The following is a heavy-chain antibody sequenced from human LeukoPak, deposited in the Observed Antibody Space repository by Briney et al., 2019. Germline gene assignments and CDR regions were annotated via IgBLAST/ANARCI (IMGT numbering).Heavy chain of an antibody. CDR3: ANTVTSKPFDY. D-gene: IGHD4-17*01. CDR1: GFTFSSYA. CDR2: ISYDGSNK. V-gene: IGHV3-30*04. J-gene: IGHJ4*02. Sequence: PGRSLRLSCAASGFTFSSYAMHWVRQAPGKGLEWVAVISYDGSNKYYADSVKGRFTISRDNSKNTLYLQMNSLRAEDTAVYYCANTVTSKPFDYWGQGTLLTVSS.